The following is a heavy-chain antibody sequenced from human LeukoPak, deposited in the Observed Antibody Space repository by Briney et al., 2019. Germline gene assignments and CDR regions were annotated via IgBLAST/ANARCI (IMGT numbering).Heavy chain of an antibody. CDR2: IYPGDSDT. CDR3: ARTWGRAYSSGWFDGRHLYYFDY. D-gene: IGHD6-19*01. Sequence: KNGESLKISCKGSGYSFTSYWIGWVRQMPGKGLEWMGIIYPGDSDTRYSPSFQGQVTISADKSISTAYLQWSSLKASDTAMYYCARTWGRAYSSGWFDGRHLYYFDYWGQGTLVTVSS. CDR1: GYSFTSYW. J-gene: IGHJ4*02. V-gene: IGHV5-51*01.